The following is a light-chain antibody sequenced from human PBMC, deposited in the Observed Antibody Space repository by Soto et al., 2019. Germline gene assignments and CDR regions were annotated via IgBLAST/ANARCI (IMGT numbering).Light chain of an antibody. J-gene: IGKJ1*01. V-gene: IGKV1-5*01. CDR3: QQYNSFWT. CDR1: QSISSW. Sequence: DIQMTQSPSTLSASVGDRVTITCRASQSISSWLAWYQQKPGKAPKLLIYDASYLERGVPSRFSGSGSGTEFTLTISSLQPDDLAPYYCQQYNSFWTFGQGTKVEI. CDR2: DAS.